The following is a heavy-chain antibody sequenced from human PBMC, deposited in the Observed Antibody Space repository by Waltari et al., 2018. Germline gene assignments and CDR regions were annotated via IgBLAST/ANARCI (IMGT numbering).Heavy chain of an antibody. V-gene: IGHV3-30-3*01. CDR1: GFTFSSYA. CDR2: ISYDGSNK. Sequence: QVQLVESGGGVVQPGRSLRLSCAASGFTFSSYAMPWVRQAPGKGLEWVAVISYDGSNKYYADSVKGRFTISRDNSKNTLYLQMNSLRAEDTAVYYCARDRGHFDYWGQGTLVTVSS. CDR3: ARDRGHFDY. J-gene: IGHJ4*02.